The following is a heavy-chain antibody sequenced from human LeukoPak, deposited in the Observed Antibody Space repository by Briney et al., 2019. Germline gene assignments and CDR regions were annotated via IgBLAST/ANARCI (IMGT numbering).Heavy chain of an antibody. CDR2: ILNSGTTT. CDR1: GFTFSSYE. Sequence: GGSLRLSCAASGFTFSSYEMNWVRQAPGEGLEWVSYILNSGTTTYYADSVKGRFTISRDNAKNSLYLQMNSLRAEDTGVYYCARDPPDYWGQGILVTVSS. V-gene: IGHV3-48*03. CDR3: ARDPPDY. J-gene: IGHJ4*02.